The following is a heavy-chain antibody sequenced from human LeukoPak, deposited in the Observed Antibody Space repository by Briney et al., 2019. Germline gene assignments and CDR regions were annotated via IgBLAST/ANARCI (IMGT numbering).Heavy chain of an antibody. CDR1: GGSFSGYY. V-gene: IGHV4-34*01. Sequence: PSETLSLTCAVYGGSFSGYYWSWIRQPPGKGLEWIGEINHSGSTNYNPSLKSRVTISVDTSKNQFSLKLSSVTAADTAVYYCARVVHYFDYWGQGTLVTVPS. D-gene: IGHD2-15*01. CDR3: ARVVHYFDY. CDR2: INHSGST. J-gene: IGHJ4*02.